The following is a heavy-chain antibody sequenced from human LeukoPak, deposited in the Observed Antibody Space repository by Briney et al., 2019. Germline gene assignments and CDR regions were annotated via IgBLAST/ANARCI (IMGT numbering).Heavy chain of an antibody. Sequence: SSETLSLTCTVSGGSVNSYYLSWIRQPAGKTLEWIGRIYDGGSTNYNPSLKSRVTMSVDTSKNQFSLKLSSVTAADTAVYYCATYKYDYVWGNQHFDYWGQGTLVAVSS. CDR1: GGSVNSYY. CDR3: ATYKYDYVWGNQHFDY. CDR2: IYDGGST. J-gene: IGHJ4*02. D-gene: IGHD3-16*01. V-gene: IGHV4-4*07.